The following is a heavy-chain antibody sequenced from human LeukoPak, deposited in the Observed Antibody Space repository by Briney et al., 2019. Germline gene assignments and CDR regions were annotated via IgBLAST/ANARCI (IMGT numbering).Heavy chain of an antibody. V-gene: IGHV1-3*01. CDR3: ARDSLSMVRGTKFLDWFDP. Sequence: ASVKVSCKASGYTFTSYAMHWVRQAPGQRLEWMGWINAGNGNTKYSQKFQGRVTITRDTSASTAYMELSSLRSEDTAVYYCARDSLSMVRGTKFLDWFDPWGQGTLVTVSS. D-gene: IGHD3-10*01. J-gene: IGHJ5*02. CDR2: INAGNGNT. CDR1: GYTFTSYA.